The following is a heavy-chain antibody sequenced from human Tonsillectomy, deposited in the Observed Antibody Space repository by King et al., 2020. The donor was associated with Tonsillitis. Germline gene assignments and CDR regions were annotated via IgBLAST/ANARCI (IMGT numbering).Heavy chain of an antibody. CDR3: AKDSQYYDFWSGPQEGWFDP. J-gene: IGHJ5*02. CDR1: GFTFSGYG. V-gene: IGHV3-30*18. D-gene: IGHD3-3*01. Sequence: VQLVESGGGVVQPGRSLRLSCAASGFTFSGYGMHWVRQAPGKGLEWVALMSYDGSKESYADFVKGRFTISRDNSKNTLYLQMNSLRAEDTAVYYCAKDSQYYDFWSGPQEGWFDPWGQGTLVTVSS. CDR2: MSYDGSKE.